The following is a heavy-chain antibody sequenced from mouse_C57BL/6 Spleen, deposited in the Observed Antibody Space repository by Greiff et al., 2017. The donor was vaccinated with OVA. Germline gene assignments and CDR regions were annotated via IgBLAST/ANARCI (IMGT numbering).Heavy chain of an antibody. CDR2: IDPENGDT. Sequence: EVQLQQSGAELVRPGASVKLSCTASGFNIKDDYMHWVKQRPEQGLEWIGWIDPENGDTEYASKFQGKATITADTSSNTAYLQLSSLTSEDTAVYYCTIYYGYDVAYWGQGTLVTVSA. CDR3: TIYYGYDVAY. CDR1: GFNIKDDY. J-gene: IGHJ3*01. V-gene: IGHV14-4*01. D-gene: IGHD2-2*01.